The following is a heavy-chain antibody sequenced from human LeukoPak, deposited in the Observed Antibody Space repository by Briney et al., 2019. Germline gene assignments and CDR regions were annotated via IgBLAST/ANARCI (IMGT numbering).Heavy chain of an antibody. Sequence: GGSLRLSCAASGFTFDDYGMSWVRQAPGKGLEWVSGINWNGGSIGYADSVKGRFTISRDNAKNSLYLQMNSLRAEDTAVYYCARDRVAYLFRTSMDVWGKGTTVTVSS. J-gene: IGHJ6*03. CDR3: ARDRVAYLFRTSMDV. D-gene: IGHD5-12*01. CDR1: GFTFDDYG. CDR2: INWNGGSI. V-gene: IGHV3-20*04.